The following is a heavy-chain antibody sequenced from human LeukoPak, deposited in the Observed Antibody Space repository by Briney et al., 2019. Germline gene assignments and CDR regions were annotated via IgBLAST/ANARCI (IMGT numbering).Heavy chain of an antibody. D-gene: IGHD1-7*01. CDR1: GGSISSGGCS. Sequence: PSETLSLTCAVSGGSISSGGCSWSWIRQPPGKGLEWIGYIYHSGSTYYNPSLKSRVTISVDRSKNQFSLKLSSVTAADTAVYYCARLKTGTNHIGSQYFDYWGQGTLVTVSS. V-gene: IGHV4-30-2*01. J-gene: IGHJ4*02. CDR2: IYHSGST. CDR3: ARLKTGTNHIGSQYFDY.